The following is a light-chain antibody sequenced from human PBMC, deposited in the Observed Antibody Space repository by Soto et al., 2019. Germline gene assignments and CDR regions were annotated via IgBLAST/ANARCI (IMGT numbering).Light chain of an antibody. V-gene: IGLV2-14*01. CDR2: EVS. CDR3: SSYTSRSNLYV. Sequence: QSALTQPASVSGSPGQSITMSCTGTSSDVGGYDYVSWYQQHPGKAPKLMIYEVSNRPSGVSSRFSGSKSGNTASLTISGLQTEDEADYYCSSYTSRSNLYVFGTGTKLTVL. J-gene: IGLJ1*01. CDR1: SSDVGGYDY.